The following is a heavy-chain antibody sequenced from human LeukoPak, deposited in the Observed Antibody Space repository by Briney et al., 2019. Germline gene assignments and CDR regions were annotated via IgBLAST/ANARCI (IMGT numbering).Heavy chain of an antibody. CDR3: AREGYDFWSGYSFSVDGAFDI. D-gene: IGHD3-3*01. Sequence: GGSLRLSCAASGFTFSSYAMHWVRQAPGKGLEWVAVISYDGSNKYYADSVKGRFTISRDNAKNSLYLQMNSLRAEDTAVYYCAREGYDFWSGYSFSVDGAFDIWGQGTMVTVSS. J-gene: IGHJ3*02. CDR1: GFTFSSYA. V-gene: IGHV3-30*04. CDR2: ISYDGSNK.